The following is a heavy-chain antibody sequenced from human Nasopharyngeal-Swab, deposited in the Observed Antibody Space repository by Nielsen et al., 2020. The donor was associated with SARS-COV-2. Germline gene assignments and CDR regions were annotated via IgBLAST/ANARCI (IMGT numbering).Heavy chain of an antibody. J-gene: IGHJ4*02. V-gene: IGHV4-61*08. Sequence: SETLSLTCTVSGGSISSGGYYWSWIRQPPGKGLEWIGYIYYSGSTNYNPSLKSRVTISVDTSKNQFSLKLSSVTAADTAVYYCARSPTWIQLWYYFDYWGQGTLVTVSS. D-gene: IGHD5-18*01. CDR1: GGSISSGGYY. CDR3: ARSPTWIQLWYYFDY. CDR2: IYYSGST.